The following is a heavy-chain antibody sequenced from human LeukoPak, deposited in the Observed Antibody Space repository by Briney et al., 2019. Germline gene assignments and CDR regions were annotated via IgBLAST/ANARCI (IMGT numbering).Heavy chain of an antibody. CDR3: TRVFAYSYGDFDN. CDR2: IYSGGGT. J-gene: IGHJ4*02. CDR1: GFTVRNNY. V-gene: IGHV3-66*01. Sequence: PGGSLGLSCEASGFTVRNNYMTWVRQAPGKGLEWVSVIYSGGGTYYADSVKDRFTISRDNSKNTLFLQMNSLRVEDSAVYYCTRVFAYSYGDFDNWGQGTLVAVSS. D-gene: IGHD5-18*01.